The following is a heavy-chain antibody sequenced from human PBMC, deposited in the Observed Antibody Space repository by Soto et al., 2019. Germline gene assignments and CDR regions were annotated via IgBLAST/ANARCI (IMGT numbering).Heavy chain of an antibody. J-gene: IGHJ4*02. CDR2: IYYSGST. D-gene: IGHD3-10*01. Sequence: PSETLSLTCTVSGGSISSYYWSWIRQPPGKGLEWIGYIYYSGSTNYNPSLKSRVTISVDTSKNQFSLKLSSVTAADTAVYYCARGVDFRGSGSSDYFDYWGQGTLVTVSS. V-gene: IGHV4-59*01. CDR1: GGSISSYY. CDR3: ARGVDFRGSGSSDYFDY.